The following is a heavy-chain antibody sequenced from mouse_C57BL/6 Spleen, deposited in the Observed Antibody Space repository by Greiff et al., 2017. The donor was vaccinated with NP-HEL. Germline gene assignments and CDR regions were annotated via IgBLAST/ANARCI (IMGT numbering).Heavy chain of an antibody. CDR1: GSAFSSSW. J-gene: IGHJ2*01. V-gene: IGHV1-82*01. Sequence: QVQLQQSGPELVKPGASVKISCKASGSAFSSSWMNWVKQRPGKGLEWIGRIYPGDGDTNYNGKFKGKATLTADKSSRTAYMQLSSLTSEDSAVYFCARSGNPYYFDYWGQGTTLTVSS. CDR2: IYPGDGDT. CDR3: ARSGNPYYFDY. D-gene: IGHD1-3*01.